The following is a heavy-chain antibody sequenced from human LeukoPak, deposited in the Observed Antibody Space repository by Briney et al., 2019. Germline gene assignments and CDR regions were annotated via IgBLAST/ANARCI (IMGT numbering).Heavy chain of an antibody. CDR2: IWYDGSNK. CDR1: GFTFSSYG. D-gene: IGHD5-18*01. Sequence: PGRSLRLSCAASGFTFSSYGMHWVRQAPGKGLEWVAVIWYDGSNKYYADSVKGRFTISRDNSKNTLYLQMNSLRAEDTAVYYCARDYSYGYMIYGMDVWGQGTTVTVSS. J-gene: IGHJ6*02. CDR3: ARDYSYGYMIYGMDV. V-gene: IGHV3-33*01.